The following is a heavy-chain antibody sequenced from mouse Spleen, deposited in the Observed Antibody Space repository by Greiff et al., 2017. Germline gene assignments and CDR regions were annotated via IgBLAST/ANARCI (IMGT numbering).Heavy chain of an antibody. CDR1: GYTFTSYG. D-gene: IGHD2-3*01. J-gene: IGHJ2*01. CDR3: ARNDGYLFDY. Sequence: VQLQQSGAELARPGASVKLSCKASGYTFTSYGISWVKQRPGQGLEWIGEIYPRSGNTYYNEKFKGKATLTADKSSSTAYMELRSLTSEDSAVYFCARNDGYLFDYWGQGTTLTVSS. CDR2: IYPRSGNT. V-gene: IGHV1-81*01.